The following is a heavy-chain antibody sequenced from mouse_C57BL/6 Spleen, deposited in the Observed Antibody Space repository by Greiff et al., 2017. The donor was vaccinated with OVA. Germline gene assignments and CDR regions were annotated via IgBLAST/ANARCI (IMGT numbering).Heavy chain of an antibody. Sequence: VQLQQSGAELVKPGASVKLSCKASGYTFTSYWMHWVKQRPGQGLEWIGMIHPNSGSTNYNEKFKSKATLTVDKSSSTAYMQLSSLTSEDSAVYYSAREENYYGSSYAMDYWGQGTSVTVSS. J-gene: IGHJ4*01. V-gene: IGHV1-64*01. D-gene: IGHD1-1*01. CDR3: AREENYYGSSYAMDY. CDR1: GYTFTSYW. CDR2: IHPNSGST.